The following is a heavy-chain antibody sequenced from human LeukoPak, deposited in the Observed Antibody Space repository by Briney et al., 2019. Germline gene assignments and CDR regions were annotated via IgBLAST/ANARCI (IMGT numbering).Heavy chain of an antibody. Sequence: GGSLRLSCAASGFTFSSYGMHWVRQAPGKGLEWVAVIWYDGSNKYYADSVKGRFTISRDNSKNTLYLQMNSLRAEDTAVYYCARGVDYDSSGLGDAFDIWGQGTMVTVSS. CDR2: IWYDGSNK. CDR3: ARGVDYDSSGLGDAFDI. CDR1: GFTFSSYG. J-gene: IGHJ3*02. D-gene: IGHD3-22*01. V-gene: IGHV3-33*01.